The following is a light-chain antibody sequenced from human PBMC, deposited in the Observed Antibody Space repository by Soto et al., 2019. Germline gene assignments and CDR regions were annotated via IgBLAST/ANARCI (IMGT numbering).Light chain of an antibody. CDR3: QQYGSSPSIT. J-gene: IGKJ5*01. CDR2: GAS. CDR1: QSVSSSY. Sequence: EIVLTPSPGTLSLSPGERATLSCRASQSVSSSYLAWYQQKPGQAPRLLIYGASSRATGIPDRFSGSGSGTDFTLTISRLEPEDFAVYYCQQYGSSPSITFGQGTRREIK. V-gene: IGKV3-20*01.